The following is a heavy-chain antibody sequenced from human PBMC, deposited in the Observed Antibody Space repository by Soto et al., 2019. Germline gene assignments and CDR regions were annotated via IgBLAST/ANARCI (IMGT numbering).Heavy chain of an antibody. D-gene: IGHD3-3*01. CDR2: ISSSSSTI. CDR3: ARRVTIFGVVYFHY. V-gene: IGHV3-48*01. J-gene: IGHJ4*02. Sequence: AGSLRLSCAASGFTFISYSMNWIRQAPGKGLEWVSYISSSSSTIYYADSVKGRFTISRDNAKNSLYLQMNSLRAEDTAVYYCARRVTIFGVVYFHYWGQGTLVTVSS. CDR1: GFTFISYS.